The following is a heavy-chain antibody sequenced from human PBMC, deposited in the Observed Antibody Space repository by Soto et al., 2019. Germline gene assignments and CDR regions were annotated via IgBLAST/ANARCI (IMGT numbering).Heavy chain of an antibody. D-gene: IGHD3-10*01. V-gene: IGHV3-23*01. CDR1: GFTFSSYA. CDR2: VSAGGDMT. Sequence: DVQLLESGGHLVQPGGSLRLSCAASGFTFSSYAMSWVRQAPGKGLEWVSSVSAGGDMTYYSDSVKGRFTISRANSNNALFLQMNSPRIEDTALYYCARGDRGGSGSPASHYYSGLDVWGQGTTVTVS. CDR3: ARGDRGGSGSPASHYYSGLDV. J-gene: IGHJ6*02.